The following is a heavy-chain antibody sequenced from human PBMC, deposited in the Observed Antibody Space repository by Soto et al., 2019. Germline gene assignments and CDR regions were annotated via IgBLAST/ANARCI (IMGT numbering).Heavy chain of an antibody. CDR3: ARLGQRGVWGSYRYSLGDI. CDR2: IYYSGST. Sequence: SETLSLTCTVSGGSISSGGYYWSWIRQHPGKGLEWIGYIYYSGSTYYNPSLKSRVTISVDTSKNQFSLKLSSVTAADTAVYYCARLGQRGVWGSYRYSLGDIWGQGTMVTVSS. J-gene: IGHJ3*02. V-gene: IGHV4-31*03. CDR1: GGSISSGGYY. D-gene: IGHD3-16*02.